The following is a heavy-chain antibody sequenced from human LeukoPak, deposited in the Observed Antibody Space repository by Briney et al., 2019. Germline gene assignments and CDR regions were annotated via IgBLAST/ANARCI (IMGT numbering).Heavy chain of an antibody. J-gene: IGHJ4*02. CDR2: ISYDGSNK. V-gene: IGHV3-30*19. CDR3: ARGGEMATLDFDY. D-gene: IGHD5-24*01. Sequence: GGSLRLSCAASGFTFSSYAMHWVRQAPGKGLEWVAVISYDGSNKYYADSVKGRFTISRDNSKNTLYLQMNSLRAEDTAVYYCARGGEMATLDFDYWGQGTLVTVSS. CDR1: GFTFSSYA.